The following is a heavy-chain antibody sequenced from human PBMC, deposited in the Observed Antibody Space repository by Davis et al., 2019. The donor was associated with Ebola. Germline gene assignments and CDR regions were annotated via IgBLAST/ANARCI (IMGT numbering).Heavy chain of an antibody. CDR3: AKEVSSSWYGGTLYYYGMDV. D-gene: IGHD6-13*01. Sequence: GESLKISCAASGFTFSSYAMSWVRQAPGKGLELVSAISGSGGSTYYADSVKGRFTISRDNSKNTLYLQMNSLRAEDTAVYYCAKEVSSSWYGGTLYYYGMDVWGQGTTVTVSS. CDR2: ISGSGGST. V-gene: IGHV3-23*01. CDR1: GFTFSSYA. J-gene: IGHJ6*02.